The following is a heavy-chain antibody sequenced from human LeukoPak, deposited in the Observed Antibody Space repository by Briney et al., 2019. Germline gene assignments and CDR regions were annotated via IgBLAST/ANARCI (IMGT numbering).Heavy chain of an antibody. CDR3: AREDSGPSIDY. D-gene: IGHD1-26*01. J-gene: IGHJ4*01. Sequence: AETLSSTFTVSGGSITSYYYTWIRQPPGKGLEWIGYIYYSGNTNINPSLRSRVTMSLDMSKNQFSLRLTSVTAADTAVYYCAREDSGPSIDYWGQGTLLTVSS. CDR1: GGSITSYY. V-gene: IGHV4-59*01. CDR2: IYYSGNT.